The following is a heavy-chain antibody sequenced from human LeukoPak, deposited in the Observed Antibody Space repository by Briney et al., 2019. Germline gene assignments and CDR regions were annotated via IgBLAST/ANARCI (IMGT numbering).Heavy chain of an antibody. CDR3: ARDGSGSYLYYYYYMDV. CDR2: IKQDGSEK. D-gene: IGHD3-10*01. CDR1: GFTFSSYW. V-gene: IGHV3-7*01. J-gene: IGHJ6*03. Sequence: GGSLRLSCAASGFTFSSYWMSWVRQAPGKGLEWVANIKQDGSEKYYVDSVKGRFTISRDNAKNSLYLQMNSLRAEDTAVYYCARDGSGSYLYYYYYMDVWGEGTTVTISS.